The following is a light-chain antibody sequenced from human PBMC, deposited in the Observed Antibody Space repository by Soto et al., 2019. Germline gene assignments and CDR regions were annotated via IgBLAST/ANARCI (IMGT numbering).Light chain of an antibody. V-gene: IGLV2-14*03. CDR2: DVS. Sequence: QSALTRTASVSGSLGQSITISCTGTSSDVGGYNYVSWYQQHPGKAPKLLIYDVSNRPSGVSNRFSGSNSGNTASLTISGLQAEDEADYYCSSYTSSNTPVVFGGGTKLTVL. CDR1: SSDVGGYNY. J-gene: IGLJ2*01. CDR3: SSYTSSNTPVV.